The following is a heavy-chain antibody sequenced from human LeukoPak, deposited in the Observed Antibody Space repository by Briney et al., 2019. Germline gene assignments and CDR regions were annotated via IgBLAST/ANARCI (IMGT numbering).Heavy chain of an antibody. Sequence: ASVTVSCKASGYTFTGYYMHWVRQAPGQGLEWMGWINSNSGGTNYTQKFQGRVNMTRDTSISTAYMELSRLRSDDTAVYYCARNQIEYYDFWSGYYRAFDIWGQGTMVTVSS. CDR1: GYTFTGYY. CDR2: INSNSGGT. D-gene: IGHD3-3*01. J-gene: IGHJ3*02. V-gene: IGHV1-2*02. CDR3: ARNQIEYYDFWSGYYRAFDI.